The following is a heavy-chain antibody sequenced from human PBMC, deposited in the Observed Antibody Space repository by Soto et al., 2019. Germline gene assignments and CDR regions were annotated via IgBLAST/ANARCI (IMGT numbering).Heavy chain of an antibody. D-gene: IGHD2-2*02. J-gene: IGHJ6*02. CDR2: IYYSGST. CDR1: GGSVSSGSYY. Sequence: QVQLQESGPGLVKPSETLSLTCTVSGGSVSSGSYYWSWIRQPPGKGLEWMGYIYYSGSTNHNPSLKSRVTISVDTSKNQCALKLSSVTAADTAVYYCARRGGFCISTSCYNYYYGMDVWGQGTTVTVSS. CDR3: ARRGGFCISTSCYNYYYGMDV. V-gene: IGHV4-61*01.